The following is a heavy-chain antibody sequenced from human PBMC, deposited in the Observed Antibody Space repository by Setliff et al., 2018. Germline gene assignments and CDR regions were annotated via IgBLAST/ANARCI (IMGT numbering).Heavy chain of an antibody. D-gene: IGHD3-3*01. CDR2: IDWDDDK. J-gene: IGHJ6*03. CDR3: ARIRPDYDFWSGYYGAYYYYYMDV. Sequence: SGPTLVNPTQTLTLTCTFSGFSLSTSGAGVGWIRQPPGKALEWLARIDWDDDKYYSTSLKTRLTISKDTSKNQVVLTMTNMDPVDTATYYCARIRPDYDFWSGYYGAYYYYYMDVWGKGTTVTVSS. V-gene: IGHV2-70*11. CDR1: GFSLSTSGAG.